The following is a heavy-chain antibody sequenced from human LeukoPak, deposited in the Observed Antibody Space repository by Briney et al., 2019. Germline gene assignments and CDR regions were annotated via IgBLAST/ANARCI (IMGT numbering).Heavy chain of an antibody. Sequence: PSETLSLTCTVSGGSISSYYWSRIRQPAGKGLEWIGRIYTSGSTNYNPSLKSRVTMSVDTSKNQFSLKLSSVTAADTAVYYCARDRRPYYYDSSGYYYFDYWGQGTLVTVSS. CDR3: ARDRRPYYYDSSGYYYFDY. V-gene: IGHV4-4*07. CDR1: GGSISSYY. J-gene: IGHJ4*02. CDR2: IYTSGST. D-gene: IGHD3-22*01.